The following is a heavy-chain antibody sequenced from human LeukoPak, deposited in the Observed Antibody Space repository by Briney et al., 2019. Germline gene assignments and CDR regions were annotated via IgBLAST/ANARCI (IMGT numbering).Heavy chain of an antibody. Sequence: ASVTVSCKASGYTFTSYYMHWVRQAPGQGLEGMGIINPSGGSTTYEQKFQGRVTMNRDMSTNTIYMELSSLRSEYTAVYYCTRSGHAGERDYWGQGTLVTVSS. CDR3: TRSGHAGERDY. CDR1: GYTFTSYY. CDR2: INPSGGST. J-gene: IGHJ4*02. V-gene: IGHV1-46*01. D-gene: IGHD1-1*01.